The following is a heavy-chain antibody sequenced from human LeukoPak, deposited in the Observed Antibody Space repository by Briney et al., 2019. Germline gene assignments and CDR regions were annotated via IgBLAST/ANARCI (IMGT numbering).Heavy chain of an antibody. CDR2: IYYSGST. CDR3: AREGVGSGWYVDY. V-gene: IGHV4-59*01. D-gene: IGHD6-19*01. J-gene: IGHJ4*02. CDR1: GGSLSSYY. Sequence: SETLSLTCTVSGGSLSSYYWSWIRQPPGKGLEWIGYIYYSGSTNYNPSLKSRVTISVDTSKNQFSLKLSSVTAADTAVYYCAREGVGSGWYVDYWGQGTLVTVSS.